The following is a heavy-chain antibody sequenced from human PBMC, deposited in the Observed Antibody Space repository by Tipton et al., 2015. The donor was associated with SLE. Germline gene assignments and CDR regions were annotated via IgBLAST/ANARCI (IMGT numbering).Heavy chain of an antibody. CDR2: IESDGSRT. Sequence: SLRLSCVASEFTFSRFSSYAMSWVRQAPGEGLVWVSRIESDGSRTGYADSVKGRFTISRDNAKNTLYLQMNSLRAEDTAVYYCARGYEAYCSGSNCYPFDYWGQGTLVTVSS. V-gene: IGHV3-74*01. CDR3: ARGYEAYCSGSNCYPFDY. D-gene: IGHD2-15*01. CDR1: EFTFSRFSSYA. J-gene: IGHJ4*02.